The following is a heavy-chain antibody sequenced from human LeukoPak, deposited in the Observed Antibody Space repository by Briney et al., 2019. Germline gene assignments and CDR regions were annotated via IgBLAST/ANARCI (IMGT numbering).Heavy chain of an antibody. V-gene: IGHV3-33*08. CDR2: IWYDGSNK. Sequence: GGSLRLSCAASGFTFSTYAMHWVRQAPGKGLEWVAVIWYDGSNKYYADSVKGRFTISRDNSKNTLYLRMNSRRAEDTAVYYCARSSRDGYLDYWGQGTLVTVSS. D-gene: IGHD5-24*01. CDR1: GFTFSTYA. J-gene: IGHJ4*02. CDR3: ARSSRDGYLDY.